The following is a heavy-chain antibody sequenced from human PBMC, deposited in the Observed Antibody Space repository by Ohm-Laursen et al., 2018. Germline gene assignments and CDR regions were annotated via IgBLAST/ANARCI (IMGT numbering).Heavy chain of an antibody. CDR1: GYTFAGFY. CDR2: INPNNGAT. J-gene: IGHJ4*02. Sequence: GASVKVSCKASGYTFAGFYMHWVRQAPGQGLEWMGWINPNNGATTYAQNFQGRVTMTRDTSITTAYLELSSLRSDDTAVYYCARDSTLDYWGQGTPVTVSS. CDR3: ARDSTLDY. V-gene: IGHV1-2*02.